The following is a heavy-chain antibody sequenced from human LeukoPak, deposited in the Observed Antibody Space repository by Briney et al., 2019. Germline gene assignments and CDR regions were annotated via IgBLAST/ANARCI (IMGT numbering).Heavy chain of an antibody. CDR1: GGSISTFY. J-gene: IGHJ4*02. V-gene: IGHV4-34*01. Sequence: SETLSLTCSVSGGSISTFYWGWIRQPPGKGLEWIGEINHSGSTNYNPSLKSRVTISVDTSKNQFSLKLSSVTAADTAVYYCARGGDTAMVNHRYDYWGQGTLVTVSS. CDR3: ARGGDTAMVNHRYDY. D-gene: IGHD5-18*01. CDR2: INHSGST.